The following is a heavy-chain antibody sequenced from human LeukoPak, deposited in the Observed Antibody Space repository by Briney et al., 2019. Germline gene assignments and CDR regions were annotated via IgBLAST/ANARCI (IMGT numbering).Heavy chain of an antibody. J-gene: IGHJ4*02. V-gene: IGHV4-59*01. CDR1: GDFTGNDY. D-gene: IGHD3-9*01. CDR2: IYHWGTT. CDR3: ARGTYNILTGYYVDY. Sequence: SETLSLTCTVSGDFTGNDYWSWIRQPPGKGLEWIGYIYHWGTTNYNPSLKSRVSISVDASKKQFSLKLNSVTAADTAVYYCARGTYNILTGYYVDYWGQGTLVTVSS.